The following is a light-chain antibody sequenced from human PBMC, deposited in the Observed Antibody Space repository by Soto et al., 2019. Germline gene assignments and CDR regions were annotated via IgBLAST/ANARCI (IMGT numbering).Light chain of an antibody. Sequence: EIHLTQSPSSLSASVGDRVTITCRASQSIANYLNLYQQKPGKVPKLLIYAASTLQSGVPSRFSGSGSGTDFTLTISSLQPEDFETYYCQQSYSTPSFGGGTKVDIK. CDR3: QQSYSTPS. J-gene: IGKJ4*01. CDR2: AAS. CDR1: QSIANY. V-gene: IGKV1-39*01.